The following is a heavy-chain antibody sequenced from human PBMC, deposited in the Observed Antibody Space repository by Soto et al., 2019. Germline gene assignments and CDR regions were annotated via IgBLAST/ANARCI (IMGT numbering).Heavy chain of an antibody. Sequence: QVQLQESGPGLVKPSETLSLTCTVSGGSISSYYWSWIRQPPGKGLEYIAYIHDSGTTKYNPSLESRVTISVDTSKNQFSLKLTSVTAADTAVYYCARRPQYYYGLDVWGQWTAVTVSS. J-gene: IGHJ6*02. CDR2: IHDSGTT. CDR3: ARRPQYYYGLDV. V-gene: IGHV4-59*08. CDR1: GGSISSYY.